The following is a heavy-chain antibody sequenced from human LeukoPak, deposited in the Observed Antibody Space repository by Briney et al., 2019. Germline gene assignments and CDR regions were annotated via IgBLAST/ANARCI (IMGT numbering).Heavy chain of an antibody. V-gene: IGHV4-59*01. CDR1: GGSISSYY. D-gene: IGHD3-3*01. CDR3: ARSSSVGPYDFWSGYLSGFDY. Sequence: SETLSLTCTVSGGSISSYYWSWIRQSPGKGLEWIGYIYYSGSTNYNPSLKSRVTISVDTSKNQFSLKLSSVTAADTAVYYCARSSSVGPYDFWSGYLSGFDYWGQGTLVTVSS. J-gene: IGHJ4*02. CDR2: IYYSGST.